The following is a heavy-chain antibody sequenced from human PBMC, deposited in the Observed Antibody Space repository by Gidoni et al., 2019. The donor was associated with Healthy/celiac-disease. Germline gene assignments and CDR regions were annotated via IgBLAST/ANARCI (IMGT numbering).Heavy chain of an antibody. CDR1: GFSLSTSGMC. J-gene: IGHJ4*02. Sequence: QVTLRESGPALVKPTQTRTLTCTFSGFSLSTSGMCVSWIRQPPGKALEWLARIEWDDDKYYSTSLKTRLTISKDTSKTQVVLTMTNMDPVDTATYYCARTPPYSSSWSVPYYFDYWGQGTLVTVSS. D-gene: IGHD6-13*01. V-gene: IGHV2-70*15. CDR3: ARTPPYSSSWSVPYYFDY. CDR2: IEWDDDK.